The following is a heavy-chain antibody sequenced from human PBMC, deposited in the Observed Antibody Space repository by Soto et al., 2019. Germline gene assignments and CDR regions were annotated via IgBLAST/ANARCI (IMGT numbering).Heavy chain of an antibody. CDR1: GFTFSSYA. J-gene: IGHJ6*02. V-gene: IGHV3-30-3*01. D-gene: IGHD3-22*01. CDR3: AREPLYYYDSSGYLGYYGMDV. CDR2: ISYDGSNK. Sequence: QVQLVESGGGVVQPGRSLRLSCAASGFTFSSYAMHWVRQAPGKGLEWVAVISYDGSNKYYADSVKGRFTISRDNSKNTLYLQMNSLRAEDTAVYYCAREPLYYYDSSGYLGYYGMDVWGQGTTVTVSS.